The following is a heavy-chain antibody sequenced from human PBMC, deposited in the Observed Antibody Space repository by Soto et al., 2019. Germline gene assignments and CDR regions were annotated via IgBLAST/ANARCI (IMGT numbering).Heavy chain of an antibody. Sequence: GGSLRLSCAASGFTFSNYGMHWVRQAPGKGLEWVAVIWYDGSNKYYADSVKGRFTISRDNSKNTLYVQMNSLRAEDTAVYYCARDPSHGSGSYLDYWGQGTLVTVSS. CDR1: GFTFSNYG. J-gene: IGHJ4*02. CDR2: IWYDGSNK. CDR3: ARDPSHGSGSYLDY. D-gene: IGHD3-10*01. V-gene: IGHV3-33*01.